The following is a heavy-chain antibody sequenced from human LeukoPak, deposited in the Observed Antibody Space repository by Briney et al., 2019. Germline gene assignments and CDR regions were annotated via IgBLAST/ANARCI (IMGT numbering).Heavy chain of an antibody. V-gene: IGHV4-30-2*01. CDR2: IYHSGST. CDR3: ARGERISASDI. Sequence: TLSLTCAVSGGSISSGGYSWSWIRQPPGKGLEWIGYIYHSGSTYYNPSLKSRVTISVDRSKNQFSLRLSSVTAADTAVYYCARGERISASDIWGQGTMVTVSS. CDR1: GGSISSGGYS. J-gene: IGHJ3*02. D-gene: IGHD3-16*01.